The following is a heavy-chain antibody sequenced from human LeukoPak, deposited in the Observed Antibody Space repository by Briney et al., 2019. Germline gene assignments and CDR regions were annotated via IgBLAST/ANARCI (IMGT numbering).Heavy chain of an antibody. V-gene: IGHV4-4*07. CDR1: GGSLSSYY. CDR3: ASPSTYDSSGYWFF. D-gene: IGHD3-22*01. CDR2: IYTSGST. J-gene: IGHJ4*02. Sequence: SETLSLTRTDPGGSLSSYYWSWIRQPAGKGLEWIGRIYTSGSTNYNPSLKSRVTISVDTSKNQFSLKLSSVTAADTAVYYCASPSTYDSSGYWFFWGQGTLVTVSS.